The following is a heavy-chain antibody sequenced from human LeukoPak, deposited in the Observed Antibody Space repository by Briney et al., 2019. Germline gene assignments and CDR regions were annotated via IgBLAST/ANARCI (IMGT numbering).Heavy chain of an antibody. Sequence: SETLSLTCTVSGGSISSYYWSWIRQPPGKGLEWIGYIYYSGRTNYNPSLKSRVTISVDTSKNQFSLRLSSVTAADTAVYYCARLFLPESEYHNWFDPWGQGTLVTVSS. D-gene: IGHD1-14*01. V-gene: IGHV4-59*01. CDR1: GGSISSYY. CDR3: ARLFLPESEYHNWFDP. CDR2: IYYSGRT. J-gene: IGHJ5*02.